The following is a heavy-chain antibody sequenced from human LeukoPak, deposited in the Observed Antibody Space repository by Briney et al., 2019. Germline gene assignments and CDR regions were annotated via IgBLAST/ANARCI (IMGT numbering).Heavy chain of an antibody. J-gene: IGHJ4*02. CDR2: MDPNSGNT. CDR3: ASETRGSGAFDY. Sequence: GASVKVSCKASGYTFTNYDINWVRQATGQGLEWMGWMDPNSGNTGYAQKFQGRVTITRNTSIRTAYMEVSSLRSEDTAVYYCASETRGSGAFDYWGQGTLVTVSS. V-gene: IGHV1-8*03. D-gene: IGHD3-10*01. CDR1: GYTFTNYD.